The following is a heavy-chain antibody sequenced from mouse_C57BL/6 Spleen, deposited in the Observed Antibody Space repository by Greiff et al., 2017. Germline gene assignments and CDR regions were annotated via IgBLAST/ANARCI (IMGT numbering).Heavy chain of an antibody. Sequence: QVQLQQSGAELVRPGTSVKVSCKASGYAFTNYLIEWVKQRPGQGLEWIGVINPGSGGTNYNEKFKGKATLTSDKSSSTAYRQLSSLTSEDSAVYFCAREGGGNPAWFAYWGQGTLVTVSA. J-gene: IGHJ3*01. CDR1: GYAFTNYL. CDR3: AREGGGNPAWFAY. D-gene: IGHD1-1*02. V-gene: IGHV1-54*01. CDR2: INPGSGGT.